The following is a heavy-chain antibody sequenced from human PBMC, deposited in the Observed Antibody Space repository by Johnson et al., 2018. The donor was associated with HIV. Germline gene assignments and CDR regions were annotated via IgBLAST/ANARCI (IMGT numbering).Heavy chain of an antibody. V-gene: IGHV3-7*05. D-gene: IGHD3-10*01. CDR2: IKQDGSEK. CDR3: ARGRIYGAFAFDI. J-gene: IGHJ3*02. Sequence: VQLVESGGGLVQPGGSLRLSCAASGFTFSSYWMSWVRQAPGKGLEWVANIKQDGSEKYYVDSVKGRFTISRDNAKNSLYLQMNSLRAEDTAVYYCARGRIYGAFAFDIWGQGTMVTVS. CDR1: GFTFSSYW.